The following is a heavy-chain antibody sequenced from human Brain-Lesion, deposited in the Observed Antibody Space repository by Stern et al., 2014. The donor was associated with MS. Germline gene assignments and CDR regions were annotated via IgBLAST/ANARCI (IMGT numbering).Heavy chain of an antibody. V-gene: IGHV3-9*01. CDR3: ARDITGSSAYFDY. CDR1: GFTFDDYA. CDR2: ISWNSGTI. Sequence: EVHLVESGGDLVQPGRSLRLSCAAFGFTFDDYAMHWVRQGPGKGLEWVAGISWNSGTIGYADSVKGRFTTSRDNAYSSLYLQMNSLRPEDTALYYCARDITGSSAYFDYWGQGTLVTVSS. J-gene: IGHJ4*02. D-gene: IGHD1-14*01.